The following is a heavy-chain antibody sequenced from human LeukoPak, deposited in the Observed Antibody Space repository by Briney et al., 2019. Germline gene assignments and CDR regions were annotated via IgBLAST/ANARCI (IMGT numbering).Heavy chain of an antibody. J-gene: IGHJ5*02. Sequence: GGSLRLPCAASGLTFSNAWMNWVRQAPGKGLEWVGRIKRKTDGGTTDYAAPVKGRFTISRDDSKNTLYLQMNSLKTEDTAVYYCAVGSSATWFDPWGQGTLVTVSS. CDR1: GLTFSNAW. D-gene: IGHD6-13*01. CDR3: AVGSSATWFDP. V-gene: IGHV3-15*07. CDR2: IKRKTDGGTT.